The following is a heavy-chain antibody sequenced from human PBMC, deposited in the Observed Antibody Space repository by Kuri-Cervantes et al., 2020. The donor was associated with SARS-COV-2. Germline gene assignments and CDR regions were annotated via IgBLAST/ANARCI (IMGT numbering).Heavy chain of an antibody. D-gene: IGHD3-10*01. J-gene: IGHJ6*02. CDR1: GFTFSSYW. CDR3: ARVPNYYGSESYYIYYYYYGMDV. V-gene: IGHV3-74*01. CDR2: INSDGSST. Sequence: GESLKISCAASGFTFSSYWMHWVRQAPGKGLVWVSRINSDGSSTSYADSVKGRFTISRDNAKNTLYLQMNSLRAEDTAVYYCARVPNYYGSESYYIYYYYYGMDVWGQGTTVTVSS.